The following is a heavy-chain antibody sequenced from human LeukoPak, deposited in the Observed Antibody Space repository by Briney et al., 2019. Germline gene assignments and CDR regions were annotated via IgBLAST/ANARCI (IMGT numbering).Heavy chain of an antibody. Sequence: GGSLRLSCAASGFTFSNYAMSWVRQAPGKGLEWVSGISGSGGSTYFADSVKGRFTISKDNSKNTLYLQMNSLTADDTAVYYCAKDRGYCSGGSCHVAAADFDYWGQGTLVTVSS. CDR2: ISGSGGST. J-gene: IGHJ4*02. D-gene: IGHD2-15*01. V-gene: IGHV3-23*01. CDR3: AKDRGYCSGGSCHVAAADFDY. CDR1: GFTFSNYA.